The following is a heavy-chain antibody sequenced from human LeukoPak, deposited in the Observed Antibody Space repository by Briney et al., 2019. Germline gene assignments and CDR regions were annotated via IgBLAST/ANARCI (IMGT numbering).Heavy chain of an antibody. J-gene: IGHJ6*03. CDR2: ISYDGSNK. Sequence: PGRSLRLSCAASGFTFSSYAMHWVRQAPGKGLEWVAVISYDGSNKYYADSVKGRFTISRDNSKNTLYLQMNSLRAEDTAVYYCARDSRGELLLGNNMDVWGKGTTVTVSS. D-gene: IGHD3-10*01. V-gene: IGHV3-30*04. CDR1: GFTFSSYA. CDR3: ARDSRGELLLGNNMDV.